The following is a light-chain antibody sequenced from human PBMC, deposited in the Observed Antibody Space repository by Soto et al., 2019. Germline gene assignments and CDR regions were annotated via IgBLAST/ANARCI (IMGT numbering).Light chain of an antibody. CDR2: GAS. Sequence: EIVLTHSPGTLSLSPGERATLSCRASQSVSSSYLAWYQQKPGQAPRLLIYGASSSATGIPDRFSGSGSGTDFTLTISRLEPEDFAVYYCQQRGTFGQGTRLEIK. CDR3: QQRGT. V-gene: IGKV3-20*01. J-gene: IGKJ5*01. CDR1: QSVSSSY.